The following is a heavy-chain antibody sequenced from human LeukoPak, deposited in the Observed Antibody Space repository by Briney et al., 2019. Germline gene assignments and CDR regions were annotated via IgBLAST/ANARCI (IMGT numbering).Heavy chain of an antibody. CDR1: GFTFSSYG. V-gene: IGHV3-30*02. Sequence: GGSLRLSCAASGFTFSSYGMHWVRRAPGKGLEWVAFIRYDGSNKYYADSVKGRFTISRDNSKNTLYLQMNSLRAEDTAVYYCAKDLRFLEWRGYYFDYWGQGTLVTVSS. CDR3: AKDLRFLEWRGYYFDY. J-gene: IGHJ4*02. D-gene: IGHD3-3*01. CDR2: IRYDGSNK.